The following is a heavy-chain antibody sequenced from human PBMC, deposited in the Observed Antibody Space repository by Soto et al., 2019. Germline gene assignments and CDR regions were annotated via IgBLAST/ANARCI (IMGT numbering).Heavy chain of an antibody. J-gene: IGHJ3*01. Sequence: GGSLRLSCAASGFTFDDFAMHWVRQVPGKGLEWVSSISRNSDRIGYADSVKGRLTISRDNAKNYLYLQRNSLRAEDTAFYYCARDIKAVVASGPAFAVWGQGTMVTVSS. CDR3: ARDIKAVVASGPAFAV. CDR1: GFTFDDFA. V-gene: IGHV3-9*01. D-gene: IGHD2-15*01. CDR2: ISRNSDRI.